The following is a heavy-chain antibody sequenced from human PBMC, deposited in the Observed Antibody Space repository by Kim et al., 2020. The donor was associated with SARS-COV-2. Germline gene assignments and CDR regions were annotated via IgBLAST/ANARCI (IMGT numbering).Heavy chain of an antibody. J-gene: IGHJ5*02. V-gene: IGHV4-59*01. CDR2: SYSAST. CDR3: AREFDP. Sequence: SYSASTNYNPSLKSRCTISVDKSKNQFSLNLSSVTAAYTAVYYCAREFDPWGQGTLVTVSS.